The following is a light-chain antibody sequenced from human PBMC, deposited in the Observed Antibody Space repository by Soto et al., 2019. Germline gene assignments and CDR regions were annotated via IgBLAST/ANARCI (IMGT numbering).Light chain of an antibody. Sequence: QYALTQPASVSGSPGQSITISCTGTSSDVGDYNYVSWYQQHPGKAPKLIIYEVSHRLSGVSNRFSGSKSGHTASLTISGLQDDDEADYYCSSSITNNIVVFGGGTKVTVL. CDR2: EVS. CDR1: SSDVGDYNY. V-gene: IGLV2-14*01. J-gene: IGLJ2*01. CDR3: SSSITNNIVV.